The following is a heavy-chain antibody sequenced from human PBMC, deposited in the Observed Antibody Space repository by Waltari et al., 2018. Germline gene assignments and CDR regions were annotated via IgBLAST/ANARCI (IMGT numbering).Heavy chain of an antibody. J-gene: IGHJ4*02. CDR3: ARSPFDY. Sequence: QVQLVQSGAEVKKSGASVRVSCKASGYTLTSHQLYWLRQSPGQGLEWVGWIFPSSGATRYSQNFQGRVSLTRDTSLNIAYMDLTRLTSDDTATYYCARSPFDYWGQGTLVTVSS. CDR2: IFPSSGAT. CDR1: GYTLTSHQ. V-gene: IGHV1-2*02.